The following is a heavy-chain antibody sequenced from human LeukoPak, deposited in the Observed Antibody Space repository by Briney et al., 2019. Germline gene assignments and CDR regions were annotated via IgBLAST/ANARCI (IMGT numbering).Heavy chain of an antibody. CDR1: GYSFTSYW. D-gene: IGHD3-22*01. V-gene: IGHV5-51*01. J-gene: IGHJ4*02. CDR3: ARSREVGDSSGYYAATYFDY. Sequence: GESLKISCKGSGYSFTSYWIGWVRQMPGKGLEWMGIIYPGDSDTRYSPSFQGQVTISADKSISTAYLQWSSLKASDTAMYYCARSREVGDSSGYYAATYFDYWGQGTLVTVSS. CDR2: IYPGDSDT.